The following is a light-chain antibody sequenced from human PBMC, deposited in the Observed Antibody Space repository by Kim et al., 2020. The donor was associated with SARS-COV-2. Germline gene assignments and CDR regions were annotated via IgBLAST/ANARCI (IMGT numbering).Light chain of an antibody. CDR2: RNS. CDR3: ATWDDSLGGVI. Sequence: GQRVSISCSGSSSNIGNNYVFWYQQLPRTAPNLLIYRNSQRPSGVPDRFSGSKSGTSASLAVSGLRSEDEADYYCATWDDSLGGVIFGGGTKLTVL. J-gene: IGLJ2*01. V-gene: IGLV1-47*01. CDR1: SSNIGNNY.